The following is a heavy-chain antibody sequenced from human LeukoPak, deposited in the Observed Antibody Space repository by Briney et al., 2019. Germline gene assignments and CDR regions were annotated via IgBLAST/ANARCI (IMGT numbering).Heavy chain of an antibody. D-gene: IGHD3-10*01. Sequence: GGSLRLSCAASGFSFDTYAMHWVRQAPGQGLEGVALICHDGSHKFYPNPLRGQFTITRDTSKNTVYLQMSHLGTDDPALYYGARESFGSGSYPDFWGQGTMVTVSS. V-gene: IGHV3-33*01. CDR3: ARESFGSGSYPDF. CDR2: ICHDGSHK. J-gene: IGHJ4*03. CDR1: GFSFDTYA.